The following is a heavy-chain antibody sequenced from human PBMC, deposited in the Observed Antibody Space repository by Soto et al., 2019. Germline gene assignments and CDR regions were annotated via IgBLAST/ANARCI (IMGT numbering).Heavy chain of an antibody. CDR3: ARQRYDIVTGFYNYGMDV. J-gene: IGHJ6*02. Sequence: TLSLTCTVSGGSISSYYWSWVRQTPGKGLEWIGYVYYTRSTNYNPSLKSRVTISIDTSKNQFSLRLSSVTAADTAVYYCARQRYDIVTGFYNYGMDVWGQGTTVTVSS. CDR2: VYYTRST. CDR1: GGSISSYY. V-gene: IGHV4-59*08. D-gene: IGHD3-9*01.